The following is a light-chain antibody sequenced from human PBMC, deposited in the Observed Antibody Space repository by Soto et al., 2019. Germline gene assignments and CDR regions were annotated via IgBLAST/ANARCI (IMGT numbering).Light chain of an antibody. Sequence: QSALTQPRSVSGSPGQSVTISCTGTSSDVGGYNFVSWYQQHPGKAPKLMIYDVNKRSSGVPDRFSGSKSGNTASLTISGLQAEDEADYYCCSYAGSSTLVFGGGTKVTVL. J-gene: IGLJ3*02. CDR1: SSDVGGYNF. CDR2: DVN. CDR3: CSYAGSSTLV. V-gene: IGLV2-11*01.